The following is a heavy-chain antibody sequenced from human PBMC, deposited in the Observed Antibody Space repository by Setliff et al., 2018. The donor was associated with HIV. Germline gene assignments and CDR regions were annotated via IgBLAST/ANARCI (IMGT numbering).Heavy chain of an antibody. Sequence: VGSLRLSCAASGFTFSTYAMGWVRQAAGKGLEWVSTIGAVGTPTHYAESVKGRFTISRDNSKNTLYLRMNSLRAEDTAVYYCAQAQTSVSGSYYQYLQHWGQGTLVTVSS. J-gene: IGHJ1*01. V-gene: IGHV3-23*01. CDR1: GFTFSTYA. CDR2: IGAVGTPT. D-gene: IGHD3-10*01. CDR3: AQAQTSVSGSYYQYLQH.